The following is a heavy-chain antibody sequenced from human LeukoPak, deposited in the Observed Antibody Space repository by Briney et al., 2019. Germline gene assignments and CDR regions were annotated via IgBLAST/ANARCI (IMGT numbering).Heavy chain of an antibody. CDR3: VARAGGFRHFDY. CDR2: ISDSGGKT. Sequence: PGGSLRLSCAASGFIFSGYAMSWVRQAPGKGLEWVSGISDSGGKTDSTDSVKGRFTISRDNSKGKVYLQMNSLRAEDTAVYYCVARAGGFRHFDYWGQGTLVTVSS. V-gene: IGHV3-23*01. D-gene: IGHD3-10*01. CDR1: GFIFSGYA. J-gene: IGHJ4*02.